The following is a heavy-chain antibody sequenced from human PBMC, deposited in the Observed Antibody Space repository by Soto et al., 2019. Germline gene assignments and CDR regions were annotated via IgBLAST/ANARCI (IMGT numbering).Heavy chain of an antibody. Sequence: SQTLSLPCAMSEYSVSGNSAAWNWIRQSPSRGLEWLGRTYYRSKWYNDYPVSVKSRITINPDTSKNQFSLQLNSVTPEDTAVYYCARDKEGRSGWRNDYYYGMDVWGQGTTVTVSS. D-gene: IGHD6-19*01. J-gene: IGHJ6*02. V-gene: IGHV6-1*01. CDR3: ARDKEGRSGWRNDYYYGMDV. CDR2: TYYRSKWYN. CDR1: EYSVSGNSAA.